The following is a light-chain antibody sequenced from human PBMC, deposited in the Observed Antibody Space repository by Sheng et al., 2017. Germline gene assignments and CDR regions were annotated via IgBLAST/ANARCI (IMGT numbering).Light chain of an antibody. CDR2: ATS. J-gene: IGKJ3*01. Sequence: EIVLTQSPGTLSLSPGERATLSCRASDNVAGNFLAWYRQRPGQNPRLLVYATSTRAAGIPDRFSGTGSGTEFTLTISSLQPDDFATYYCQHYNSYPFTFGPGTKVHIK. CDR3: QHYNSYPFT. CDR1: DNVAGNF. V-gene: IGKV3-20*01.